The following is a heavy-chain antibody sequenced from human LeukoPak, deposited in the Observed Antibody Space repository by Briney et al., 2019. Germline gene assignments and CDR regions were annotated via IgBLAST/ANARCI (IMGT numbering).Heavy chain of an antibody. D-gene: IGHD6-13*01. CDR2: ISGSGST. V-gene: IGHV3-23*01. CDR3: AKDLAIVAAGSY. Sequence: GGSLRLSCAASGFSFSSYAMSWVRQAPGKGLEWVSAISGSGSTYYADSVKGRFTISRDNSKNTLYLQMNSLRAEDTAVYYCAKDLAIVAAGSYWGQGTLVTVSS. CDR1: GFSFSSYA. J-gene: IGHJ4*02.